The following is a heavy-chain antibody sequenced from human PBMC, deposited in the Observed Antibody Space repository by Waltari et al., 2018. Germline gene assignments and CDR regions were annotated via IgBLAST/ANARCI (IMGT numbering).Heavy chain of an antibody. CDR1: GYTFTGYY. CDR3: ARDMVFDYDSSGYYYDGNY. Sequence: QVQLVQSGAEVKKPGASVKVSCKASGYTFTGYYMHWVRQAPGQGLEWMGRINPNSGGTNYAQKFQGRVTMTRDTSISTAYMELSRLRSDDTAVYYCARDMVFDYDSSGYYYDGNYWGQGTLVTVSS. J-gene: IGHJ4*02. CDR2: INPNSGGT. D-gene: IGHD3-22*01. V-gene: IGHV1-2*06.